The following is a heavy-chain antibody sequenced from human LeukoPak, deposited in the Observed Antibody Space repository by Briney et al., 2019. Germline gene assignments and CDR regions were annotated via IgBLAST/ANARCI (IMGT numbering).Heavy chain of an antibody. D-gene: IGHD3-10*01. V-gene: IGHV4-39*01. Sequence: PSETLSLTCTVSGGSISSSSYYWGWIRQPPGKGLEWIGSIYYSGSTYYNPSLKSRVTISVDTSKNQFSLKLSSVTAADTAVYYCATGPGLWFGESGYYFDYWGQGTLVTVSS. J-gene: IGHJ4*02. CDR3: ATGPGLWFGESGYYFDY. CDR1: GGSISSSSYY. CDR2: IYYSGST.